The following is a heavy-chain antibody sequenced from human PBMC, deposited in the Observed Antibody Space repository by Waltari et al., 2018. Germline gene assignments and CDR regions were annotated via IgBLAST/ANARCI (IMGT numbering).Heavy chain of an antibody. CDR3: ARDWQQLVPSEGY. J-gene: IGHJ4*02. D-gene: IGHD6-13*01. Sequence: QVQLQQWGAGLLKPSETLSLTCAVYGGSFSGYYWSWIRQPPGKGLEWIGEINHSGSTNYNPSLKSRVTISVDTSKNQFSLKLSSVTAEDTAVYYCARDWQQLVPSEGYWGQGTLVTVSS. CDR1: GGSFSGYY. CDR2: INHSGST. V-gene: IGHV4-34*01.